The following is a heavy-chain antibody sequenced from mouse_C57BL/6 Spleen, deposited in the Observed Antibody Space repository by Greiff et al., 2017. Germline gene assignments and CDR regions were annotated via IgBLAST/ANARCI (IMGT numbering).Heavy chain of an antibody. CDR2: IWSGGST. Sequence: VKLQESGPGLVQPSQSLSITCTVSGFSLTSYGVHWVRQSPGKGLEWLGVIWSGGSTDYNAAFISRLSISKDNSKSQVFFKMNSLQADDTAIYYWARNHGSSFFYAMDYWGQGTSVTGSS. D-gene: IGHD1-1*01. CDR3: ARNHGSSFFYAMDY. V-gene: IGHV2-2*01. J-gene: IGHJ4*01. CDR1: GFSLTSYG.